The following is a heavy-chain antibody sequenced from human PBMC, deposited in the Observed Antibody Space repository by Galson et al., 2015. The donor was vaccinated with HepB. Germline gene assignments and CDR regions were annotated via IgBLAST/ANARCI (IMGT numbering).Heavy chain of an antibody. CDR3: ARATRATYYFDN. Sequence: SVKVSCKASGYTFTNYHFHWVRQAPGQGPEWMGKIFAGGDTIRYAQKFQGRVTLSMDSSTSTMYMEVSSLRSDDTAVYYCARATRATYYFDNWGQGTLVTGSS. CDR2: IFAGGDTI. D-gene: IGHD1-26*01. V-gene: IGHV1-46*01. J-gene: IGHJ4*02. CDR1: GYTFTNYH.